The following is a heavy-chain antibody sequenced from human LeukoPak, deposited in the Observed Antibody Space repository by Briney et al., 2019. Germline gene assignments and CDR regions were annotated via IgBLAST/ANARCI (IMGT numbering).Heavy chain of an antibody. CDR3: VTTTRSRASDY. Sequence: PGGSLRLSCTASGFTFSTQWMSWVREALGKGLEWVANIRQDGSETQYVDSMKGRFTISRDNAKNSLYLQMNSLRAEDTAMYYCVTTTRSRASDYWGQGTLVTVSS. V-gene: IGHV3-7*01. CDR1: GFTFSTQW. J-gene: IGHJ4*02. D-gene: IGHD1-26*01. CDR2: IRQDGSET.